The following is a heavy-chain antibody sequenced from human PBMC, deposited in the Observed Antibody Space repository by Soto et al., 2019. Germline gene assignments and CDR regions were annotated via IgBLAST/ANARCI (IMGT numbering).Heavy chain of an antibody. CDR1: GGSIRGGGSY. D-gene: IGHD3-10*01. J-gene: IGHJ3*02. V-gene: IGHV4-31*03. Sequence: TLSLTCTVSGGSIRGGGSYWSWIRQYPGKGLEWIGFIYYNGSTNYNPSLKSRVSISVDTSKNQFSLKLSSVTAADTAVYYCARDSPSKHSWGSEGVFDIWGQGTMVTASS. CDR3: ARDSPSKHSWGSEGVFDI. CDR2: IYYNGST.